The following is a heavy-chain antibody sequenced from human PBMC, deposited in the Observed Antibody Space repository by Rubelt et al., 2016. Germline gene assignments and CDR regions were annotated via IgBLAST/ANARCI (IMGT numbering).Heavy chain of an antibody. D-gene: IGHD5-18*01. CDR3: ARSKDTAMVTDADWYFDL. J-gene: IGHJ2*01. CDR2: IIPIFGTA. V-gene: IGHV1-69*01. Sequence: QVQLVQSGAEVKKPGSSVKVSCKASGGTFSSYAISWVRQAPGQGLEWMGGIIPIFGTANYAQKFQGRVTIPADESTSTAYMELSSLRSEDTAVYYCARSKDTAMVTDADWYFDLWGRGTLVTVSS. CDR1: GGTFSSYA.